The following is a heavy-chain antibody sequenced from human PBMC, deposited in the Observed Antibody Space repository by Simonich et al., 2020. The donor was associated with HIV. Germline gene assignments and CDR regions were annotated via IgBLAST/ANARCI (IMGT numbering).Heavy chain of an antibody. V-gene: IGHV3-48*01. D-gene: IGHD2-2*01. Sequence: GGSLRITCAASGFTFSSYSMNWVRQAPGKGLEWGSYISSSSSTIYYADSVKGRFTISRDNAKNSLYLQMNSLRAEDTAVYYCARDCSSTSCYAGRGTWGKGTTVTVSS. J-gene: IGHJ6*04. CDR3: ARDCSSTSCYAGRGT. CDR1: GFTFSSYS. CDR2: ISSSSSTI.